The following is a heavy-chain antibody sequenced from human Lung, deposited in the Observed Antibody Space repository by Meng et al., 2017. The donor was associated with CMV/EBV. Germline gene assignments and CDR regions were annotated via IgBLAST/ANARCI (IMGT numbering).Heavy chain of an antibody. J-gene: IGHJ4*02. CDR1: GGLFTGYD. V-gene: IGHV4-34*01. CDR2: INHGGNT. Sequence: LYLACGVHGGLFTGYDWTWSRQFPGKGLEWIGHINHGGNTNYNPSLKRRLTLSIDTSKNQFSLRLSSVTATDTAIYYCGRGRKPDYWGQGTLVTVSS. CDR3: GRGRKPDY.